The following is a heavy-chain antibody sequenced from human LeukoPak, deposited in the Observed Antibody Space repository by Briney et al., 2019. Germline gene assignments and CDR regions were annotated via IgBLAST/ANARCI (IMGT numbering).Heavy chain of an antibody. V-gene: IGHV1-8*03. CDR1: GYTFSSYD. J-gene: IGHJ6*03. CDR2: MNPNSGNT. CDR3: AREVQAYDFWSTDYYMDV. Sequence: ASVKVSCKASGYTFSSYDINWVRQATGQGLEWMGWMNPNSGNTGYAQKFQGRVTITRNTSISTAYMELSSLRSEDTAVYYCAREVQAYDFWSTDYYMDVWGKGTTVTVSS. D-gene: IGHD3-3*01.